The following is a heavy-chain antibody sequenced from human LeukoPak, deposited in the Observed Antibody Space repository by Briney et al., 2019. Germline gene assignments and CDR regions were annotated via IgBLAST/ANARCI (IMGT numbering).Heavy chain of an antibody. Sequence: SETLSLTCTVSGGSISRYYWSWLRQPPGKGLEWIGYIYYSGSTNYNPSLKSRVTISVDTSKNQFSLKLSSVTAADTAVYYCARGGNYNFDYWGQGTLVTVSS. CDR3: ARGGNYNFDY. CDR2: IYYSGST. V-gene: IGHV4-59*01. CDR1: GGSISRYY. D-gene: IGHD3-16*01. J-gene: IGHJ4*02.